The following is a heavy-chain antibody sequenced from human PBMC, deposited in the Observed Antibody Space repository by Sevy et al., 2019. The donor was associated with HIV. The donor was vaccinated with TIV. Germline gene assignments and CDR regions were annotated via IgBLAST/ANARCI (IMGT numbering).Heavy chain of an antibody. Sequence: ASVKASCKFSGYALTDFPIHWVRQAPGKGLEWVGRFDPEDGETIYAQKFQGRVTMTEDTSTDTAYMALSSLRSEDTAVYYCATTREYYSDNSGYLDYWGQGTLVTVSS. V-gene: IGHV1-24*01. CDR3: ATTREYYSDNSGYLDY. CDR1: GYALTDFP. CDR2: FDPEDGET. J-gene: IGHJ4*02. D-gene: IGHD3-22*01.